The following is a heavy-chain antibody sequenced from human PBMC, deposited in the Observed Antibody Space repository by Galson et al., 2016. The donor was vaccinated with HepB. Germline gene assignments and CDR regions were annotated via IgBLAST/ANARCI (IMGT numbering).Heavy chain of an antibody. CDR1: DGSIKISSYY. CDR2: IYHDGSV. Sequence: SETLSLTCTVSDGSIKISSYYWGWIRQSPGKGLEWIGRIYHDGSVYYNPSLKSRVTISVDTSKNHFSLKLSSVIAADTAVYYCARLNYVSSSPYFDYWGQGTLVTASS. V-gene: IGHV4-39*02. CDR3: ARLNYVSSSPYFDY. D-gene: IGHD6-6*01. J-gene: IGHJ4*02.